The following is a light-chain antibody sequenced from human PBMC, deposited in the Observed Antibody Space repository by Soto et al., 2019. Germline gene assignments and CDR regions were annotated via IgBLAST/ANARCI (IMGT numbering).Light chain of an antibody. Sequence: QSVLTQPPSASGSPGQSVTISCTGTSSDVGGYNYVSWYQQHPGKAPKLMIYEVNKRPSGVPDRFSGSKSGNTASLTVCGLQAEDEADYYCISYAGSNKVFGAGTKVTVL. J-gene: IGLJ1*01. CDR2: EVN. V-gene: IGLV2-8*01. CDR3: ISYAGSNKV. CDR1: SSDVGGYNY.